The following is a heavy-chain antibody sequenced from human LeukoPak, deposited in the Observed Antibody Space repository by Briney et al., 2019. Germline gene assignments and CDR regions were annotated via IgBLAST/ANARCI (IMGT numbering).Heavy chain of an antibody. CDR3: AKDYCSSTSCYADY. J-gene: IGHJ4*02. V-gene: IGHV3-30*02. CDR1: GFTFSSYG. D-gene: IGHD2-2*01. CDR2: IRYDGSNK. Sequence: GGSLRLSCAASGFTFSSYGMHWVRQAPGKGLEWVAFIRYDGSNKYYADSVKGRFTISRDNSKNTLYLQMNSLRAEDTAVYYCAKDYCSSTSCYADYWGQGTLVTVSS.